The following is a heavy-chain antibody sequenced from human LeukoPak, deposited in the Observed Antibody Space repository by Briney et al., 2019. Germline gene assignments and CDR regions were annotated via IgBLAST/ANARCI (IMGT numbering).Heavy chain of an antibody. CDR3: ARRGYSSSWYAHSGFDP. CDR2: FYHSGST. D-gene: IGHD6-13*01. J-gene: IGHJ5*02. Sequence: PSETLSLTCTVSGCSISSGYYWGWIRQPPGKGLEWIGNFYHSGSTYYNPSLKSRVTISLDTSKNQFSLKLSSVTAADTAVYYCARRGYSSSWYAHSGFDPWGQGTLVTVSS. V-gene: IGHV4-38-2*02. CDR1: GCSISSGYY.